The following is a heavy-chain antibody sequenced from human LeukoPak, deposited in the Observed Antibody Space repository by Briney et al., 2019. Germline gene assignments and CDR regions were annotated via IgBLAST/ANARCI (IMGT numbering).Heavy chain of an antibody. CDR1: GGTFTSYY. CDR2: INPSGGST. CDR3: AREGEMATTYNRDAFDI. D-gene: IGHD5-24*01. Sequence: ASVKVSCKASGGTFTSYYMHWVRQAPGQGLEWMGIINPSGGSTSYARKFQGRVTMTRDTSTSTVYMELSSLRSEDTAVYYCAREGEMATTYNRDAFDIWGQGTMVTVSS. J-gene: IGHJ3*02. V-gene: IGHV1-46*01.